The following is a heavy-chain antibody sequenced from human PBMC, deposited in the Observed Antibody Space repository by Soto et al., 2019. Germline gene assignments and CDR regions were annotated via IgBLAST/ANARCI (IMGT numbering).Heavy chain of an antibody. V-gene: IGHV4-59*08. CDR2: IFYSGSP. CDR1: GDSIRSYY. Sequence: SETLSLTCTVSGDSIRSYYWSWIRQPPGKGLEWIGYIFYSGSPNYNPSLKSRVTMSIDTSNNQFSLRLTSVTAADTVVYYWAAPVTMVNRGAFDIWGQGTMVTVSS. D-gene: IGHD4-17*01. CDR3: AAPVTMVNRGAFDI. J-gene: IGHJ3*02.